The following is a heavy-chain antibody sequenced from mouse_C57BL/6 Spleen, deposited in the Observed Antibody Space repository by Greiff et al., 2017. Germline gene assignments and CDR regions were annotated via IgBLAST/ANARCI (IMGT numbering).Heavy chain of an antibody. J-gene: IGHJ4*01. Sequence: VQLQQSGPELVKPGASVKMSCKASGYTFTDYNMHWVKQSHGKSLEWIGYINPNNGGTSYNQKFKGKATLTVNKSSSTAYMALRSLTSEDSAVYYCARGGVTTVVAPYYAMDYWGQGTSVTDSS. CDR2: INPNNGGT. D-gene: IGHD1-1*01. CDR1: GYTFTDYN. V-gene: IGHV1-22*01. CDR3: ARGGVTTVVAPYYAMDY.